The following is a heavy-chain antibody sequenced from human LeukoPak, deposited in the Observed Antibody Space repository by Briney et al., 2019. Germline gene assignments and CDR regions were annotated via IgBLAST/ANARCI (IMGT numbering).Heavy chain of an antibody. Sequence: PGGSLRLSCAASGFPFSSYEMNWVRQAPGKGLEWVSSISSSGNYIYYADSMKGRFTISRDNAKNSLYLQMNSLRAEDTAVYYCARDTAVSDFDYWGRGTLVTVSS. V-gene: IGHV3-21*01. J-gene: IGHJ4*02. CDR1: GFPFSSYE. CDR2: ISSSGNYI. D-gene: IGHD4-23*01. CDR3: ARDTAVSDFDY.